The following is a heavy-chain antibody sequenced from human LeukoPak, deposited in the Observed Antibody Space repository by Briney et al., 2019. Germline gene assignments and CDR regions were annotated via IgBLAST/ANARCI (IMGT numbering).Heavy chain of an antibody. CDR1: GYTFTRYY. D-gene: IGHD2-21*01. J-gene: IGHJ4*02. CDR2: INPSGGST. CDR3: ARADCGGDCYPSTYFDY. V-gene: IGHV1-46*01. Sequence: ASVKVSCKASGYTFTRYYMHWVRQAPGQGLEWMGIINPSGGSTSYAQKFQGRVTMTRDTSTSTVYMELSSLRSEDTAVYYCARADCGGDCYPSTYFDYWGQGTLVTVSS.